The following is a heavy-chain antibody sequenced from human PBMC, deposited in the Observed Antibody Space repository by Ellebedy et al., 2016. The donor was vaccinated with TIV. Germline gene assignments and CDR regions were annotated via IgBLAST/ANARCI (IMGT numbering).Heavy chain of an antibody. CDR3: ARAYYYDSSGYSLTYYYYYYGMDV. V-gene: IGHV1-18*01. CDR1: GGTFTSYG. J-gene: IGHJ6*02. D-gene: IGHD3-22*01. Sequence: AASVKVSCKASGGTFTSYGISWARQAPGQGLEWMGWISAYNGNTNYAQKLQGRVTMTTDTSTSTAYMELRSLRSDVTAVYYCARAYYYDSSGYSLTYYYYYYGMDVWGQGTTVTVSS. CDR2: ISAYNGNT.